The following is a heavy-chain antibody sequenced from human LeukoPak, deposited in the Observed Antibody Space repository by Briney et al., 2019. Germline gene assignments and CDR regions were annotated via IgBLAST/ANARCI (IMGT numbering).Heavy chain of an antibody. CDR2: ISSSSSYI. J-gene: IGHJ6*03. CDR3: ARDKLGDGYYMDV. V-gene: IGHV3-21*01. D-gene: IGHD3-10*01. CDR1: GFTFSSYS. Sequence: GGSLRLSCAASGFTFSSYSMNWVRQAPGKGLEWVSSISSSSSYIYYADSVKGRFTISRDNAKNSLYLQMNSLRAEDTAVYYCARDKLGDGYYMDVWGKGTTVTVSS.